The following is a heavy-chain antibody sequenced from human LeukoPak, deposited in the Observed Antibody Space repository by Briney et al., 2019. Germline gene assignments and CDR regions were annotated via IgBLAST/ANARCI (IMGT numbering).Heavy chain of an antibody. Sequence: ASVKVSCKASGYTFTSYYIHWVRQAPGQGLEWMAWIDPNSGATNYAQKFQGRITKTRDTSISTAYMELSRLRSDDTAVYYCARVGATYSGDPWGQGTLVTVSS. J-gene: IGHJ5*02. CDR3: ARVGATYSGDP. V-gene: IGHV1-2*02. CDR1: GYTFTSYY. CDR2: IDPNSGAT. D-gene: IGHD1-26*01.